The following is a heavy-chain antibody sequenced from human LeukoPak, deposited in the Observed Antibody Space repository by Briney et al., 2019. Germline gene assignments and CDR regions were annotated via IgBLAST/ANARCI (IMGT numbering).Heavy chain of an antibody. CDR3: ARGRGAARFVTIEFDY. V-gene: IGHV4-34*01. Sequence: SETLSLTCAVYGGPFSGYHWSWIRQPPGKGLEWIGEINHRGSTNYNPSLKSRVTMSVDTSKNQFSLKLSSVTAADTAVYYCARGRGAARFVTIEFDYWGQGALVTVSS. D-gene: IGHD6-6*01. CDR1: GGPFSGYH. J-gene: IGHJ4*02. CDR2: INHRGST.